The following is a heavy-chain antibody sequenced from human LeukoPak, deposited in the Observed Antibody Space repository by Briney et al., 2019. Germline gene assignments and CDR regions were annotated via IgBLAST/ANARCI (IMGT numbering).Heavy chain of an antibody. J-gene: IGHJ1*01. CDR2: IYCSGST. CDR3: ARVVQSTDSSGFYLPEYFQH. D-gene: IGHD3-22*01. CDR1: GGSISSYY. V-gene: IGHV4-59*08. Sequence: SETLSLTCTVSGGSISSYYWSWIRQPPGKGLEWIGYIYCSGSTNYNPSLKSRVTISVDTSKNQFSLKLRSVTAADTAVYYCARVVQSTDSSGFYLPEYFQHWGQGTLVTVSS.